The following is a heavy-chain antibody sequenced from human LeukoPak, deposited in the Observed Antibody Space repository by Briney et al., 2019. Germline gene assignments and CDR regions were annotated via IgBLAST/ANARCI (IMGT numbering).Heavy chain of an antibody. V-gene: IGHV3-23*01. CDR3: ANPMFRGPPPELYNFDY. CDR1: GFTFSNHG. CDR2: ISGSGAST. J-gene: IGHJ4*02. D-gene: IGHD3-10*01. Sequence: GGTLRLSCAASGFTFSNHGMNWVRQAPGKGLDWVSAISGSGASTYYADSVKGRFTISRDNSKNTLYLQMNSLRAEDTAVYYCANPMFRGPPPELYNFDYWGQGPLVTVPS.